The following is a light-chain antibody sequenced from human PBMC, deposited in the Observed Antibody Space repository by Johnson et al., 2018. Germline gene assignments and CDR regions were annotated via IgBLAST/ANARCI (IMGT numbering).Light chain of an antibody. Sequence: QSVLTQPPSVSAAPGQKVTISCSGSSSNIGNNYVSWYQQLPGTAPKLLIYENNKRPSGIPDRFSGSKSGTSATLGITGLQTGAEADYYCGTWDSSLSAGNVFGTGTNVTFL. J-gene: IGLJ1*01. CDR2: ENN. CDR1: SSNIGNNY. V-gene: IGLV1-51*02. CDR3: GTWDSSLSAGNV.